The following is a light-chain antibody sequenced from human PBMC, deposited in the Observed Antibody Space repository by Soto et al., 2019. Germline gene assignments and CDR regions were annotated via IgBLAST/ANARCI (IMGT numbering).Light chain of an antibody. J-gene: IGLJ2*01. V-gene: IGLV1-44*01. CDR3: AAWDDSLNGVV. CDR2: SNN. Sequence: QSVLTQPPSASGTPGQRVTISCSGSSSNIGSNTVSWYQQLPGTAPKLLIYSNNQRPSGVPDRFSGSKSGTSASLAISGLQSEDEADYYCAAWDDSLNGVVFGRGTKLTVL. CDR1: SSNIGSNT.